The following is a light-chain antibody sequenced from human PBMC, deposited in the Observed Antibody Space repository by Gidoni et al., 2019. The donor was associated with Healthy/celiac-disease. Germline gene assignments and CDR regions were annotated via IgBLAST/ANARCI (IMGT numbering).Light chain of an antibody. V-gene: IGKV3D-7*01. Sequence: PGERVTLPCRASQSVSSSYLTWYQQKPGQAPRLLIYGASTRATSIPARFSGSGSGTDFTLTISSLQPEDFAVYYCQQDYNLPLTFGGGTKVEIK. CDR3: QQDYNLPLT. CDR2: GAS. CDR1: QSVSSSY. J-gene: IGKJ4*01.